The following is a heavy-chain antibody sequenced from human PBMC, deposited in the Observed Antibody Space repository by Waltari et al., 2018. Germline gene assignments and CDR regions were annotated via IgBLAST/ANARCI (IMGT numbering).Heavy chain of an antibody. Sequence: QVHLQQWGAGLLKPSETLSLTCAVSGGPFSGYYWAWLRQPPGTGPEWCGEINRGGNINLTPSLKRRVSMSVDTSKKPVFLKLTSVTAADTAVYYCARAEQGGSAVGPDFQHWGQGTLVTVSS. CDR1: GGPFSGYY. CDR3: ARAEQGGSAVGPDFQH. D-gene: IGHD1-26*01. CDR2: INRGGNI. V-gene: IGHV4-34*01. J-gene: IGHJ1*01.